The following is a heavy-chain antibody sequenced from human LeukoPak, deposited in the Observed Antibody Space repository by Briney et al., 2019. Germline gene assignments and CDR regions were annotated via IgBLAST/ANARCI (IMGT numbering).Heavy chain of an antibody. CDR3: ASTAIAVAGTFGMDV. Sequence: GGSLRLSCAASGFTVSTNYMTWVRQAPGKGLEWVSILYSSGSGYYADSVKGRFTISRDNSKNTLYLQMNSLRAEDTAVYYCASTAIAVAGTFGMDVWGQGTTVTVSS. D-gene: IGHD6-19*01. J-gene: IGHJ6*02. CDR2: LYSSGSG. CDR1: GFTVSTNY. V-gene: IGHV3-53*01.